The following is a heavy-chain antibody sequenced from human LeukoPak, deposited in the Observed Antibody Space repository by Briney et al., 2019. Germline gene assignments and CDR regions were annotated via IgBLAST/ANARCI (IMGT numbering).Heavy chain of an antibody. D-gene: IGHD3-22*01. CDR2: INTVGSYI. V-gene: IGHV3-21*01. Sequence: GGSLRLSCAASGFTFVSYSFNWVRQAPGKGPEWVSSINTVGSYIYCADSVKGRFTISRDNAENSVYLQMNSLRVEDTAVYYCARLRRNSDSGGYYYYYDYWGQGTLVTVSS. CDR1: GFTFVSYS. J-gene: IGHJ4*02. CDR3: ARLRRNSDSGGYYYYYDY.